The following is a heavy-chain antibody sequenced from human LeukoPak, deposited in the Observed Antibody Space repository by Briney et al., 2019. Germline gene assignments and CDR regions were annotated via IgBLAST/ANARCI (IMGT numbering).Heavy chain of an antibody. V-gene: IGHV3-49*03. CDR3: TRWEDRVPDY. CDR2: IRSKAYGGTT. CDR1: GFTFGDYA. J-gene: IGHJ4*02. D-gene: IGHD1-1*01. Sequence: GGSLRLSCTASGFTFGDYAMSWFRRAPGKGLEWVGFIRSKAYGGTTEYAASVKGRFTISRDDSKSIAYLQMNSLKTEDTAVYYCTRWEDRVPDYWGQGTLVTVSS.